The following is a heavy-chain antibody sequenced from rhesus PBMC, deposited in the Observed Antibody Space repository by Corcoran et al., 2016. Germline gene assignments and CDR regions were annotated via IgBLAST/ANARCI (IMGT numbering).Heavy chain of an antibody. V-gene: IGHV3-136*01. CDR1: GFTFREYD. CDR3: IRPKTY. J-gene: IGHJ4*01. CDR2: IGSTGQTI. Sequence: DVQLVESGGGLVQPGGSLRLSCTASGFTFREYDMCWVRRAPGKGLEWVSYIGSTGQTIYYADSVKGRFTISRDNAKNSLFLQMTTLRAEDTAVYYCIRPKTYWGQGVLVTVSS.